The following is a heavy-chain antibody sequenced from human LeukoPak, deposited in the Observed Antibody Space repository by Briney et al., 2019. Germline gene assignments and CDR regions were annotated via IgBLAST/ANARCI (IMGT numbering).Heavy chain of an antibody. D-gene: IGHD3-22*01. V-gene: IGHV3-20*04. J-gene: IGHJ4*02. Sequence: GGSLRLSCAASGFTFDDYGMSWVRQAPGKGLEWVSGINWNGGSTGYADSVKGRFTISRDNAKNSLYLQMSSLRAEDTALYYCAREQTYYYDSSGYWPYYFDYWGQGTLVTVSS. CDR3: AREQTYYYDSSGYWPYYFDY. CDR2: INWNGGST. CDR1: GFTFDDYG.